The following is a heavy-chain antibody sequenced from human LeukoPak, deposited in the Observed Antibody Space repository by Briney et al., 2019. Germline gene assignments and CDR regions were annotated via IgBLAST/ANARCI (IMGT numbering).Heavy chain of an antibody. D-gene: IGHD6-13*01. CDR2: MNPNSGNT. CDR1: GYTFTSYD. V-gene: IGHV1-8*03. Sequence: GASVKVSCKASGYTFTSYDVNWVRQATGQGLEWMGWMNPNSGNTGYAQKFQGRVTITRNTSIGTAYMELSSLRSEDTAVYYCARGRGSSWYVYWGQGTLVTVSS. CDR3: ARGRGSSWYVY. J-gene: IGHJ4*02.